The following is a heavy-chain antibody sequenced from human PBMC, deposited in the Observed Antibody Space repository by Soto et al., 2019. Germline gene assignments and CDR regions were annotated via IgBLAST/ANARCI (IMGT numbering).Heavy chain of an antibody. V-gene: IGHV1-69*13. Sequence: SVKVSCKSSGGTFSSHSINWVRQAPGQGLEWMGGIIPIFGPANFAKKFQGRVTITADESTTTAYMELSSLTSEDTAVYYCATGSLTSTGGRIGYHYNAMDVWGQGTTVTVSS. CDR1: GGTFSSHS. J-gene: IGHJ6*02. CDR3: ATGSLTSTGGRIGYHYNAMDV. CDR2: IIPIFGPA. D-gene: IGHD1-1*01.